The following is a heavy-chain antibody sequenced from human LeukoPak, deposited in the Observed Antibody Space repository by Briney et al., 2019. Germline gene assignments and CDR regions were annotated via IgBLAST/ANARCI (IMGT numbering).Heavy chain of an antibody. CDR1: GYTFTSYG. CDR3: ARDLSGYCSGGSCSMPGY. D-gene: IGHD2-15*01. Sequence: GASVKVSCKASGYTFTSYGISWVRQAPGQGLEWMGWISAYNGNTNYAQKLQGRVAMTTDTSTSTAYMELRSLRSDDTAVYYCARDLSGYCSGGSCSMPGYWGQGTLVTVYS. CDR2: ISAYNGNT. V-gene: IGHV1-18*01. J-gene: IGHJ4*02.